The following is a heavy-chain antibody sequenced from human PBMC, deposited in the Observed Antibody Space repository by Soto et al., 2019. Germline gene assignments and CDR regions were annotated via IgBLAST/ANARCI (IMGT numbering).Heavy chain of an antibody. CDR2: ITSNGGNT. J-gene: IGHJ6*02. CDR1: GFTFSSYA. CDR3: TRRIPFGYGMDV. V-gene: IGHV3-64*01. Sequence: EVQLVESGGGLVQPGGSLRLSCAASGFTFSSYAMHWVRQAPGKGLEYVSVITSNGGNTDYASSLKGRFTISRDNSKNTLYLQMGSLRAEDMAVYYCTRRIPFGYGMDVWGQGTTVTVSS. D-gene: IGHD2-21*01.